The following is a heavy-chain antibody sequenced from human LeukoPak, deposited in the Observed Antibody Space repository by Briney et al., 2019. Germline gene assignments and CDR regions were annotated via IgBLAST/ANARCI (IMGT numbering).Heavy chain of an antibody. CDR2: IYPGDCDT. D-gene: IGHD4-17*01. CDR1: GYSITSYR. V-gene: IGHV5-51*01. Sequence: GESPKISCMGSGYSITSYRSGWVRQMPGKGLEWMGTIYPGDCDTRNSPSLQGQVTISADKSISTAYLQWSSLKASDTPMYYCARHGYDYGDYRGDYFDYWGQGTLVTVSS. J-gene: IGHJ4*02. CDR3: ARHGYDYGDYRGDYFDY.